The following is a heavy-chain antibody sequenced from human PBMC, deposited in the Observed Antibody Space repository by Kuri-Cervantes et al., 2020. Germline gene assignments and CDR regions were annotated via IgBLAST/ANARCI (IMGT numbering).Heavy chain of an antibody. V-gene: IGHV3-30-3*01. Sequence: GESLKISCAASGFTFSSYAMSWVRQAPGKGLEWVAVISYDGSNKYYADSAKGRFTISRDNSKNTLYLQMNSLRAEDTAVYYCARELADFSYFDYWGQGTLVTVSS. J-gene: IGHJ4*02. D-gene: IGHD2/OR15-2a*01. CDR3: ARELADFSYFDY. CDR1: GFTFSSYA. CDR2: ISYDGSNK.